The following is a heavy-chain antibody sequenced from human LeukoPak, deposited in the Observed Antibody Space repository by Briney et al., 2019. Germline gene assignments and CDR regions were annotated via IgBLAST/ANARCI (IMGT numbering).Heavy chain of an antibody. Sequence: PSETLSLTCTVSGGSISSYYWSWIRQPPGKGLEWIGYIYYSGSTNYNPSLKSRVTISVDTSKNQFSLKLSSVTAADTAVYYCARGGRYSGSPARWDFDYWGQGTLVTVSS. CDR1: GGSISSYY. CDR2: IYYSGST. J-gene: IGHJ4*02. V-gene: IGHV4-59*01. CDR3: ARGGRYSGSPARWDFDY. D-gene: IGHD3-9*01.